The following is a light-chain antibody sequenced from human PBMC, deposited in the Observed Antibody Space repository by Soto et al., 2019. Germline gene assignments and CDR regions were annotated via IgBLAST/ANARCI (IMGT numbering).Light chain of an antibody. Sequence: DIQMTQSPSTLSASVGDRVTITCRASQSIGTWLAWYQQRPGKAPKLLSYDASTLEGGVPSRFSGSGSGTELNLNISSLQPDDIETYYCQQYNSYDLTLGGGTKVEIK. V-gene: IGKV1-5*01. J-gene: IGKJ4*01. CDR2: DAS. CDR1: QSIGTW. CDR3: QQYNSYDLT.